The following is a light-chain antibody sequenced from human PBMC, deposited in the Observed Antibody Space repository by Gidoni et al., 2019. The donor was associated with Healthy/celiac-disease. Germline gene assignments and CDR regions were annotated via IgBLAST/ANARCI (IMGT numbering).Light chain of an antibody. CDR3: QPYGSSPLT. J-gene: IGKJ4*01. V-gene: IGKV3-20*01. CDR2: GAS. CDR1: QSVSSSY. Sequence: EIVLTQSPGTLSLSPGERATLSCRASQSVSSSYLAWYQQKPGQAPRLLIYGASSRATGIPDRFSGSGSGTDFTLTIRRLEPEDFAVYYCQPYGSSPLTFGGGTKVEI.